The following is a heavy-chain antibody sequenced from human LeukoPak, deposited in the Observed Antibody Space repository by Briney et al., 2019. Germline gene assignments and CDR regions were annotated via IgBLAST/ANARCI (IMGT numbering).Heavy chain of an antibody. D-gene: IGHD6-19*01. CDR2: IILIFGAA. CDR1: GGTFSSYA. CDR3: SRGLPSSGLVY. J-gene: IGHJ4*02. V-gene: IGHV1-69*05. Sequence: SVKLSCKASGGTFSSYAISWVRQGPGQGLGWSGGIILIFGAATYAPNFQGGVTITTDESTSNAHMERSSIRSADTAVYYCSRGLPSSGLVYWGQGSLVTAS.